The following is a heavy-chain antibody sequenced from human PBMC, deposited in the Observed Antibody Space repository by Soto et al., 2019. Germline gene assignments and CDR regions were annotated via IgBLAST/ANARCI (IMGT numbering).Heavy chain of an antibody. CDR3: ARVGIGYDYVDY. D-gene: IGHD5-12*01. CDR1: GFTFISYA. CDR2: ISSNGGST. V-gene: IGHV3-64*01. J-gene: IGHJ4*02. Sequence: GGSLRLSCAASGFTFISYAMHWVRQAPGKGLEYVSAISSNGGSTYYANSVKGRFTISRDNSKNTLYLQMGSLRAEDMAVYYCARVGIGYDYVDYWGQGT.